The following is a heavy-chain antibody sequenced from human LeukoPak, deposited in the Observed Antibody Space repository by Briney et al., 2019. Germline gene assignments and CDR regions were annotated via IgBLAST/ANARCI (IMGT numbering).Heavy chain of an antibody. V-gene: IGHV4-34*01. CDR1: GGSFSGYY. CDR3: ARGTRYNWNYGLRGAFDI. J-gene: IGHJ3*02. CDR2: INHSGST. Sequence: SETLSLTCAVYGGSFSGYYWSWIRQPPGKGLEWIGEINHSGSTNYNPSLKSRVTISVDTSKNQFSLKLSSVTAADTAVYYCARGTRYNWNYGLRGAFDIWGQGTMVTVSS. D-gene: IGHD1-7*01.